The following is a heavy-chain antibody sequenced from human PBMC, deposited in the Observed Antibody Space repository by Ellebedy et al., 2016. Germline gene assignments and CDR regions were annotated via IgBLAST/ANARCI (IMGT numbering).Heavy chain of an antibody. CDR3: AKWNGGWYAFEV. D-gene: IGHD6-19*01. Sequence: SETLSLTCNVSGGSVNSDYWNWIRRPPGKGLEWIGYVFHTGTTNYNPSLKSRVTMSVDTSKSQFSLRLTSVTAADTAVYYCAKWNGGWYAFEVWGQGTMVTVSS. V-gene: IGHV4-59*02. CDR1: GGSVNSDY. CDR2: VFHTGTT. J-gene: IGHJ3*01.